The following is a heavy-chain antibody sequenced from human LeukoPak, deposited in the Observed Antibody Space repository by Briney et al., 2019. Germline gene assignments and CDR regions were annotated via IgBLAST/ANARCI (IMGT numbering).Heavy chain of an antibody. CDR1: GYSFTDYY. D-gene: IGHD2-21*01. CDR2: INPNSGGT. Sequence: ASVKVSCKTSGYSFTDYYMHWVRQTPGQGLEWMGWINPNSGGTSSAQKFQGRVTMTRDTSITTVYMEVSWLTSDDTAIYYCARADRLDGGPYLIGPWGQGTLVTVSS. V-gene: IGHV1-2*02. CDR3: ARADRLDGGPYLIGP. J-gene: IGHJ5*02.